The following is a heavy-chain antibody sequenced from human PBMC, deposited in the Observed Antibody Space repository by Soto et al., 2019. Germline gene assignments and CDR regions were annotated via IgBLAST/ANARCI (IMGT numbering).Heavy chain of an antibody. CDR2: IYYSGST. D-gene: IGHD3-16*01. CDR3: ARDVARGGNFDY. V-gene: IGHV4-31*11. J-gene: IGHJ4*02. Sequence: QVQLQESGPGLVKPSQTLSLTCAVSGGSISSGGYYWSWIRQHPGKGLEWIGYIYYSGSTYYNPSLKSRVTISVDTSKNQFSLKLSSVTAADTAVYYCARDVARGGNFDYWGQGTLVTVSS. CDR1: GGSISSGGYY.